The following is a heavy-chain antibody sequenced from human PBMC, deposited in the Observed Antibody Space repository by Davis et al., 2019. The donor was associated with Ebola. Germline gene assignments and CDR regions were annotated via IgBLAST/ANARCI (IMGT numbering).Heavy chain of an antibody. CDR2: LYGGGTT. CDR3: ARERAGTIPPLDY. J-gene: IGHJ4*02. Sequence: PGGSLRLSCAASGFTVSSNYMTWVRQAPGKGLEWVSLLYGGGTTYYADSVKGRFTISRDDSKNTLFLQMNSLRVEDTAVYYCARERAGTIPPLDYWGRGTLVTVSS. V-gene: IGHV3-53*01. D-gene: IGHD1-1*01. CDR1: GFTVSSNY.